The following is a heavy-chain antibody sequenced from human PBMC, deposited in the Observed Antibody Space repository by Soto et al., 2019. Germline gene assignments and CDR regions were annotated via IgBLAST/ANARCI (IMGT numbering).Heavy chain of an antibody. V-gene: IGHV1-24*01. D-gene: IGHD3-3*01. CDR2: FDPEGGET. Sequence: GASVKVSCKVSGYTLTELSMHWVRQAPGKGLEWMGGFDPEGGETIYAQKFQGRVTMTEDTSTDTAFMELSSLRSEDTAVYYCATGAADYDFWSGYYRLDYWGQGTLVTVSS. J-gene: IGHJ4*02. CDR1: GYTLTELS. CDR3: ATGAADYDFWSGYYRLDY.